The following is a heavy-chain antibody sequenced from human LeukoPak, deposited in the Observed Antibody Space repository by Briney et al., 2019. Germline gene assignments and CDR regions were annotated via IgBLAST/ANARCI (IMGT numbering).Heavy chain of an antibody. CDR1: GSTFSRFA. CDR3: AKDANYLDSSGYFIPFDY. V-gene: IGHV3-23*01. J-gene: IGHJ4*02. CDR2: ISGNGLQT. D-gene: IGHD3-22*01. Sequence: GGSLRLSCSASGSTFSRFAMTWVRHLPGKGLEWVSTISGNGLQTLYADSVKVRFSVSRDNSVNIVYLQMDSLRADDSALYSCAKDANYLDSSGYFIPFDYWGPGTLVTVAS.